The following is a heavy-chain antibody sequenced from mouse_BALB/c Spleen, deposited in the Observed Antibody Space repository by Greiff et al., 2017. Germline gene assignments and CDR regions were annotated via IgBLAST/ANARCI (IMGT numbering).Heavy chain of an antibody. D-gene: IGHD2-3*01. V-gene: IGHV2-9*02. J-gene: IGHJ4*01. Sequence: VQLQESGPGLVAPSQSLSITCTVSGFSLTSYGVHWVRQPPGKGLEWLGVIWAGGSTNYNSALMSRLSISKDNSKSQVFLKMNSLQTDDTVMYYCATYDGYYAYAMDYWGQGTSVTVSS. CDR3: ATYDGYYAYAMDY. CDR1: GFSLTSYG. CDR2: IWAGGST.